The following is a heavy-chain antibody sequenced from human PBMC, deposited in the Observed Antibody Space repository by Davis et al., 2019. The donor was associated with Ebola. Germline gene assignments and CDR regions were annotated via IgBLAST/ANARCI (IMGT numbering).Heavy chain of an antibody. CDR1: GGSISSSSYY. V-gene: IGHV4-31*03. Sequence: MPSETLSLTCTVSGGSISSSSYYWGWIRQHPGKGLEWIGYIYYSENTYYNPSLKSRVTISLDTSKNQFSLKLSSVTAADTAVYYCARGRGGSYLDYWGQGTLVTVSS. CDR2: IYYSENT. J-gene: IGHJ4*02. CDR3: ARGRGGSYLDY. D-gene: IGHD1-26*01.